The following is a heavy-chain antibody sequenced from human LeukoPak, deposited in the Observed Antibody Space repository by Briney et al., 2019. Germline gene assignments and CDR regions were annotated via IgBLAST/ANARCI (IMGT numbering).Heavy chain of an antibody. Sequence: GGSLRLSCAASGFTFSSYWMSWVRQAPGKGLEWVANIKKDGSEKYYVDSVKGRFTISRDNGKNSLYLQMNSLRAEDTAVYYCARGGTTVTSDAFDIWGQGTMVTVSS. CDR3: ARGGTTVTSDAFDI. CDR2: IKKDGSEK. V-gene: IGHV3-7*01. J-gene: IGHJ3*02. CDR1: GFTFSSYW. D-gene: IGHD4-17*01.